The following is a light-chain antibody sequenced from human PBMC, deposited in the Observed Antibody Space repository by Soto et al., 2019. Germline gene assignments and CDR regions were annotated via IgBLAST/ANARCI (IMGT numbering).Light chain of an antibody. CDR2: LGS. V-gene: IGKV2-28*01. J-gene: IGKJ4*01. CDR1: QSLLHSNGYNY. CDR3: MQALQTLLT. Sequence: DIVMTQSPLSLPVTPGEPASISCRSSQSLLHSNGYNYLDWYLQKPGQSPQLLIYLGSNRASGVPDRFSGSGSGTDFTLKISRVEAEGVGVYYCMQALQTLLTFGGGSKVEIK.